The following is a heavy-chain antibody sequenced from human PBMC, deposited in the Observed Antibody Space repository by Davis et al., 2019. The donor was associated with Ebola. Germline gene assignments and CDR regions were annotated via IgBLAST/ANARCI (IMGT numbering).Heavy chain of an antibody. J-gene: IGHJ4*02. Sequence: GESLKISCAASGFTFSSYGMYWVRRAPGKGLDWVASIRYDGGDKHYAASVKSRFTISRDNSKNTVYLQMNSLRGDDTAVYYCAREGSDSYLEYWGQGTLVTVSS. CDR2: IRYDGGDK. V-gene: IGHV3-30*02. CDR3: AREGSDSYLEY. CDR1: GFTFSSYG. D-gene: IGHD3-10*01.